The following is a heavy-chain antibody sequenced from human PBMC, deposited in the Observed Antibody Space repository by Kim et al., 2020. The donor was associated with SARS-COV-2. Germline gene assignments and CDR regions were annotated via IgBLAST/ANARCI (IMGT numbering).Heavy chain of an antibody. CDR2: IGGSDGTT. J-gene: IGHJ1*01. D-gene: IGHD2-8*02. CDR1: GFTFSDHA. V-gene: IGHV3-23*01. Sequence: GGSLRLSCAASGFTFSDHAMNWVRQAPGRGLEWVSGIGGSDGTTYYADSVQGRFTISRDNSRNTLFLLMNALRAEDTVIYYCAKSDCAGGTCFLINYWG. CDR3: AKSDCAGGTCFLINY.